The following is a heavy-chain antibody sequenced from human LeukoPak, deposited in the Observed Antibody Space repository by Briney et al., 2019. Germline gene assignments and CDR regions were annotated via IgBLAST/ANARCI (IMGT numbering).Heavy chain of an antibody. CDR2: IKEGGSDK. Sequence: PGGSLRLSCAASGFNFSSFWMSWVRQAPGKGLEWVATIKEGGSDKYYVDSVRGRFTISRDNAKNSVYLQMNSLRVDDAAVYYCCGRGSASRYDYWGQGTLVTVSS. V-gene: IGHV3-7*01. D-gene: IGHD2-15*01. CDR1: GFNFSSFW. J-gene: IGHJ4*02. CDR3: CGRGSASRYDY.